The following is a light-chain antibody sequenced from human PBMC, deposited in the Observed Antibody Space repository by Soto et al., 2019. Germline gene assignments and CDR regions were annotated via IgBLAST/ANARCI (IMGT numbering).Light chain of an antibody. Sequence: NLLTQAPVTLPSSPGEKATLSGRASQTGSNSYLAWYQQKSGQAPRLLIYGVSTRATGIPDRFSGSGSGTEFALTISRLEPEDFAVYICQHYGYPQWTFGLGTKVDIK. CDR1: QTGSNSY. CDR2: GVS. CDR3: QHYGYPQWT. J-gene: IGKJ1*01. V-gene: IGKV3-20*01.